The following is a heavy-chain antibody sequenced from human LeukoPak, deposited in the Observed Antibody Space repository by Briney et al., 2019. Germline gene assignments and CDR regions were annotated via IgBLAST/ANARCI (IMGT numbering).Heavy chain of an antibody. D-gene: IGHD3-9*01. CDR1: GFTFSDYY. CDR2: ISSSGSTI. J-gene: IGHJ4*02. V-gene: IGHV3-11*01. Sequence: GGSLSLSCAASGFTFSDYYMSWIRQAPGKGLEWVSYISSSGSTIYYADSVKGRFTISRDNAKNSLYLQMNSLRAEDTAVYYCARAGYYDILTGYSANFDYWGQGTLVTVSS. CDR3: ARAGYYDILTGYSANFDY.